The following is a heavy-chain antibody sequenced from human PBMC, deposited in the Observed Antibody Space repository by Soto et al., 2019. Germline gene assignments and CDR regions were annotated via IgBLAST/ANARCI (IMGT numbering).Heavy chain of an antibody. CDR3: ARMNQLAPKRNAFDI. CDR2: IYYSGSSGST. Sequence: SETLSLTCTVSGVSISSYYWTWTRQPPGKGLEWIGYIYYSGSSGSTNYSPSLKSRVAMSADTSKNQFSLKLSSVTAADTAVYYCARMNQLAPKRNAFDIWGQGTMVTVSS. D-gene: IGHD1-1*01. J-gene: IGHJ3*02. V-gene: IGHV4-59*01. CDR1: GVSISSYY.